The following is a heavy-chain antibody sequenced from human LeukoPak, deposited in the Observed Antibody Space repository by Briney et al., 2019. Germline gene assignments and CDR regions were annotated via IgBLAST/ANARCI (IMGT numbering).Heavy chain of an antibody. J-gene: IGHJ4*02. CDR2: ISSSSSYI. D-gene: IGHD5-18*01. Sequence: PGGSLRLSCAVSGFTFSSYSMNWVRQAPGKGLEWVSSISSSSSYIYYADSVKGRFTISRDNAKNSLYLQMNSLRAEDTAVYYCARDRPPYSYGSFDYWGQGTLVTVSS. CDR3: ARDRPPYSYGSFDY. CDR1: GFTFSSYS. V-gene: IGHV3-21*01.